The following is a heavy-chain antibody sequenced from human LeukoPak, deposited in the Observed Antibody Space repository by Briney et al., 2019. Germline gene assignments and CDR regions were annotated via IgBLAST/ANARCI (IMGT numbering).Heavy chain of an antibody. J-gene: IGHJ4*02. D-gene: IGHD6-13*01. CDR3: TTIADAGHYDY. V-gene: IGHV3-15*01. CDR2: VKSKTGGGTT. CDR1: GFTVSSNY. Sequence: GGSLRLSCAASGFTVSSNYMSWVRQAPGKGLEWVGRVKSKTGGGTTDYAAPVKGRFTISRDDSKPTLYLQMNSLKTEDTAVYYCTTIADAGHYDYWGQGTLVTVSS.